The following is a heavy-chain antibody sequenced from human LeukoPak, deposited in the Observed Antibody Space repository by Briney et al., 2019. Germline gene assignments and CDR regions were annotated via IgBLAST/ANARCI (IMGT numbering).Heavy chain of an antibody. J-gene: IGHJ4*02. CDR2: IKQDGSVQ. CDR3: AIKWAVAGSSYFDY. D-gene: IGHD6-19*01. CDR1: GFTFSNYC. V-gene: IGHV3-7*03. Sequence: GGSLRLSCTASGFTFSNYCMSWVRQAPGKGLEWVANIKQDGSVQYYVDSVKGRFTISRDNAKNSLYLQMNSLRAEDTAVYYCAIKWAVAGSSYFDYWGQGTLVTVSS.